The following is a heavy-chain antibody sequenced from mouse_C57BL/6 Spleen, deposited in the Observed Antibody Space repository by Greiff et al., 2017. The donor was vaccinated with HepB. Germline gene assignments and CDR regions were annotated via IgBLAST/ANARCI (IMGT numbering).Heavy chain of an antibody. CDR2: IYPGDGDT. Sequence: VQLVESGPELVKPGASVKISCKASGYAFSSSWMNWVKQRPGKGLEWIGRIYPGDGDTNYNGKFKGKATLTADKSSSTAYMQLSSLTSEDSAVYFCARALYYYGSSWAMDYWGQGTSVTVSS. V-gene: IGHV1-82*01. CDR3: ARALYYYGSSWAMDY. CDR1: GYAFSSSW. J-gene: IGHJ4*01. D-gene: IGHD1-1*01.